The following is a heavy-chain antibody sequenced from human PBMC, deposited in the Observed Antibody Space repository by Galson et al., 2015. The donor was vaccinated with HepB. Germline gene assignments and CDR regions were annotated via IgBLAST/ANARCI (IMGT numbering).Heavy chain of an antibody. CDR2: FDPEDGET. V-gene: IGHV1-24*01. CDR1: GYTLTELS. D-gene: IGHD2-2*01. CDR3: ATAKGEQYQLLPAGYYYYMDV. Sequence: SVKVSCKVSGYTLTELSMHWVRQAPGKGLEWMGGFDPEDGETIYAQKFQGRVTMTEDTSTDTAYMELSSLRSEDTAVYYCATAKGEQYQLLPAGYYYYMDVWGKGTTVTVSS. J-gene: IGHJ6*03.